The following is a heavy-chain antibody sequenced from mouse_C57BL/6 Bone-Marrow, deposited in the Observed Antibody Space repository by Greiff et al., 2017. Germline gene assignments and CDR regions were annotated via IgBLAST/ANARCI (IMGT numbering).Heavy chain of an antibody. CDR1: GYSITSGYY. CDR3: ARGGIYYYGSSFAY. CDR2: ISYDGSN. Sequence: EVHLVESGPGLVKPSQSLSLTCSVTGYSITSGYYWNWIRQFPGNKLEWMGYISYDGSNNYNPSLKNRISITRDTSKNQFFLKLNSVTTEDTATYYCARGGIYYYGSSFAYWGQGTLVTVSA. J-gene: IGHJ3*01. D-gene: IGHD1-1*01. V-gene: IGHV3-6*01.